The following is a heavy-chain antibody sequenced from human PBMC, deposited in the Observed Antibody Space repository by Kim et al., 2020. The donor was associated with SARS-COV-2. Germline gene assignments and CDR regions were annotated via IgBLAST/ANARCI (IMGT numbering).Heavy chain of an antibody. V-gene: IGHV4-31*03. CDR2: IYYSGST. J-gene: IGHJ6*02. D-gene: IGHD1-26*01. CDR3: ARDSRATDNYYYYYGMDV. Sequence: SETLSLTCTVSGGSISSGGYYWSWIRQHPGKGLEWIGYIYYSGSTYYNPSLKSRVTISVDTSKNQFSLKLSSVTAADTAVYYCARDSRATDNYYYYYGMDVWGQGTTVTVSS. CDR1: GGSISSGGYY.